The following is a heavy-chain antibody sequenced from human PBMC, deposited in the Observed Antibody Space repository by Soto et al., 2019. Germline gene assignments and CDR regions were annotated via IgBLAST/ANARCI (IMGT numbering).Heavy chain of an antibody. Sequence: KLACKGSGYAIIGYYMHCVRQDTGQGLEWMGWINPNSGDTNYAQKFQGRVTMTRDTSISTAYTELSRLRFDDTAIYYCAKDKSNSNPLYYFDLWGQGTLVTVSS. V-gene: IGHV1-2*02. CDR2: INPNSGDT. CDR3: AKDKSNSNPLYYFDL. CDR1: GYAIIGYY. J-gene: IGHJ4*02. D-gene: IGHD3-22*01.